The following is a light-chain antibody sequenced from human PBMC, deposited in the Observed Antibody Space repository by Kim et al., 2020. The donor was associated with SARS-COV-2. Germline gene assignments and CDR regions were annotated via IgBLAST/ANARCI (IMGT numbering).Light chain of an antibody. J-gene: IGLJ3*02. CDR3: SSFTSSTTWV. Sequence: QSVLTQPASVSGSPGQSITISCTGTSSDVGGYNYVSWYQQHPGRAPKLMIYDVRNRPSGVSNRFSGSKSGNTASLTISGLQADDEADYYCSSFTSSTTWVFGGGTQLTVL. CDR2: DVR. CDR1: SSDVGGYNY. V-gene: IGLV2-14*03.